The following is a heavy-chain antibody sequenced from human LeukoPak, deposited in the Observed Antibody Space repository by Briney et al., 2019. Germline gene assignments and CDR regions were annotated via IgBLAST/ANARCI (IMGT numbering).Heavy chain of an antibody. J-gene: IGHJ4*02. V-gene: IGHV3-13*01. Sequence: PGGSLRLSCTASGFTLGSRGMHWVRQTTGEGLEWVAAIASGFQTFYAGSVKGRFTVSREDAKNSLYLQMNSLRAGDTAVYYCVREARGYHYTYFDYWGQGTLVTVSS. D-gene: IGHD5-18*01. CDR3: VREARGYHYTYFDY. CDR1: GFTLGSRG. CDR2: IASGFQT.